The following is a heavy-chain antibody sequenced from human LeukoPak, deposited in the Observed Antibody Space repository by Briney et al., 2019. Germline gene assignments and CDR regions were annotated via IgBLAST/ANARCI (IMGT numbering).Heavy chain of an antibody. CDR1: GFTSSSYS. V-gene: IGHV3-30*18. CDR2: ISYDGSNK. J-gene: IGHJ3*02. D-gene: IGHD6-19*01. CDR3: AKARGYSSGWLHDAFDI. Sequence: PGRSLRLSYAASGFTSSSYSMHWVRQAPGKGLEWVAVISYDGSNKYYADSVKGRFTISRDNSKNTLYLQMNSLRAEDTAVYYCAKARGYSSGWLHDAFDIWGQGTMVTVSS.